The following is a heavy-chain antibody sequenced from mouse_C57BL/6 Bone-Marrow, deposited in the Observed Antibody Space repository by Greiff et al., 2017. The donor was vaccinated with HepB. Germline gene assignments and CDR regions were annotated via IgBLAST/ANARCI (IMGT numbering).Heavy chain of an antibody. CDR3: ARGWITTVVGAMDY. D-gene: IGHD1-1*01. J-gene: IGHJ4*01. CDR2: IYPGSGST. Sequence: VQLQQPGAELVKPGASVKMSCKASGYTFTSYWITWVKQRPGQGLEWIGDIYPGSGSTNYNEKFKSKATLTVDTSSSTAYMQLSSLTSEDSAVYYCARGWITTVVGAMDYWGQGTSVTVSS. CDR1: GYTFTSYW. V-gene: IGHV1-55*01.